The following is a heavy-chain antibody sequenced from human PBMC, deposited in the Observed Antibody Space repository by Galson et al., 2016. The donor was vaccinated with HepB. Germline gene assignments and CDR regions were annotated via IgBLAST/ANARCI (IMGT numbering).Heavy chain of an antibody. D-gene: IGHD3-3*01. CDR2: TYYRSRWDY. J-gene: IGHJ4*02. Sequence: CAISGDSVSSNTAAWNWIRQSASRGLEWLGRTYYRSRWDYDYAVSVRGRITINADTSKNQFSLQLNSVTPEDTAVYYCARSQISGVVNGPYWGQGTLVTVSS. CDR3: ARSQISGVVNGPY. V-gene: IGHV6-1*01. CDR1: GDSVSSNTAA.